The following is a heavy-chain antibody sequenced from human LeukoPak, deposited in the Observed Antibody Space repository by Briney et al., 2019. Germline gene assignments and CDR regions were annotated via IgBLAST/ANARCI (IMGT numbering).Heavy chain of an antibody. CDR1: GYTFTSYD. CDR2: INAGNGNT. V-gene: IGHV1-3*01. D-gene: IGHD3-22*01. J-gene: IGHJ4*02. Sequence: GASVKVSCKASGYTFTSYDINWVRQATGQGLEWMGWINAGNGNTKYSQKFQGRVTITRDTSASTAYMELSSLRSEDTAVYYCARVPYYDSSGYPTYYFDYWGQGTLVTVSS. CDR3: ARVPYYDSSGYPTYYFDY.